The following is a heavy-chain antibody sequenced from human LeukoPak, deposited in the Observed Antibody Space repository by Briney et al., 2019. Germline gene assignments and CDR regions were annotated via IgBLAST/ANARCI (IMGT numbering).Heavy chain of an antibody. CDR3: ARSLSGSSSLNCYYYGMDV. CDR1: GGSISSTSYD. J-gene: IGHJ6*02. Sequence: SETLSLTCTVSGGSISSTSYDWGWIRQPPGKGLEWIGSIYYSGSTYYNPSLKSRVTISVDTSKNQFSLKLSSVTAADTAVYYCARSLSGSSSLNCYYYGMDVWGQGTTVTVSS. D-gene: IGHD1-26*01. V-gene: IGHV4-39*01. CDR2: IYYSGST.